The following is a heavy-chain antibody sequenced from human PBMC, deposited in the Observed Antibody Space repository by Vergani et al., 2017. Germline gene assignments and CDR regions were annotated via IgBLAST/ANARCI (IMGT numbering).Heavy chain of an antibody. CDR1: GGSFSGYY. CDR2: INHSGST. CDR3: AGGSRNYYGSGSYYNVPVFDY. V-gene: IGHV4-34*01. J-gene: IGHJ4*02. D-gene: IGHD3-10*01. Sequence: QVQLQQWGAGLLKPSETLSLTCAVYGGSFSGYYWSWIRQPPGKGLEWIGEINHSGSTNYNPSLKSRVTISVDTSKNQFSLKLSSVTAADTAVYYCAGGSRNYYGSGSYYNVPVFDYWGQGTLVTVSS.